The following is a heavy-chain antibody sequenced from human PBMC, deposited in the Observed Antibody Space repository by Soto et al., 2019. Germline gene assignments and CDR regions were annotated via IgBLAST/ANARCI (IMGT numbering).Heavy chain of an antibody. CDR3: TRVSCGHDCYSEVGWFDP. Sequence: QVQLVQSGAEVKRPGSSVKVSCKASGDTFKNYGISWVRQAPGQGLEWMGGIIPIVDEANYAQKFQGRVSISADKSTNTAYMELNSLTSEDTAVYNCTRVSCGHDCYSEVGWFDPWGRGTLVTVSS. CDR1: GDTFKNYG. J-gene: IGHJ5*02. D-gene: IGHD2-21*02. CDR2: IIPIVDEA. V-gene: IGHV1-69*06.